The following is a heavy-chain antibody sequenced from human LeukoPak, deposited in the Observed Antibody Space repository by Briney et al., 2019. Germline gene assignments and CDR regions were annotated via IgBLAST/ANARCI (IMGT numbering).Heavy chain of an antibody. D-gene: IGHD3-22*01. J-gene: IGHJ4*02. Sequence: GASVKVSCKASGYTFTSYDINWVRQATAQGLEWMGWMNPNSGNTGYAQKFQGRVTITRNTSISTAYMELSSLRSEDTAVYYCARGQSRRYYDSSGYSNWGQGTLVTVSS. CDR3: ARGQSRRYYDSSGYSN. CDR2: MNPNSGNT. V-gene: IGHV1-8*03. CDR1: GYTFTSYD.